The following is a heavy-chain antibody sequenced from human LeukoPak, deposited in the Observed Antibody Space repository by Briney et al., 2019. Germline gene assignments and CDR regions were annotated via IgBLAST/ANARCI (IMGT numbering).Heavy chain of an antibody. D-gene: IGHD3-22*01. Sequence: PGGSLRLSCAASGFTFNSYGMHWVRQASGKGLEWVAVIWYDGSNKYYADSVKGRFTNPRDNSKNRLHLQMNRLIAEDTAVYYCARDRGYYDSSGKCDAFDIWGQGTMVTVSS. V-gene: IGHV3-33*01. CDR3: ARDRGYYDSSGKCDAFDI. J-gene: IGHJ3*02. CDR1: GFTFNSYG. CDR2: IWYDGSNK.